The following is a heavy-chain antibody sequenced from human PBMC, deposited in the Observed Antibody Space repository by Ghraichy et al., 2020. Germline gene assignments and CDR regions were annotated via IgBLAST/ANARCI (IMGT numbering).Heavy chain of an antibody. J-gene: IGHJ5*02. Sequence: ASVKVSCRASGYSFITYGITWVRQAPGQGLEWMGWITAKSGNTHYAQKVQGRVFMTTETSTDTAYMELRSLRFDDTAVYYCARGVNWLDPWGQGTLVTVSS. CDR1: GYSFITYG. CDR2: ITAKSGNT. CDR3: ARGVNWLDP. V-gene: IGHV1-18*01.